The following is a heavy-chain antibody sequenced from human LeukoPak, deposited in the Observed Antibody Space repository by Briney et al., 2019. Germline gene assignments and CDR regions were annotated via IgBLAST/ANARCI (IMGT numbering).Heavy chain of an antibody. J-gene: IGHJ4*02. CDR1: LLNFDDSA. CDR3: AKESGKFDY. CDR2: ISADGGST. Sequence: PGGSLRLSCVASLLNFDDSAMHWVRQAPRKGVEWVSLISADGGSTFSADSVKGRFSISRDNSKNSLYLQMNSLRSEDTAMYYCAKESGKFDYWGQGTLVAVSS. V-gene: IGHV3-43*02.